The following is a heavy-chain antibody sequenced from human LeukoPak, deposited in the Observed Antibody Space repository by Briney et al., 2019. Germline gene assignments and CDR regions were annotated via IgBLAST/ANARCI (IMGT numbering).Heavy chain of an antibody. Sequence: SETLSLTCTVSGGSISSYYWTWFRQPPGKGLEWIGYIYSSGSTNYNPSLKSRVTISVDTSKNQFSLKLRSVTAADTAVYYCARDRGGYYFPYWGQEPLVTVSS. J-gene: IGHJ4*02. CDR1: GGSISSYY. D-gene: IGHD3-10*01. CDR2: IYSSGST. V-gene: IGHV4-59*01. CDR3: ARDRGGYYFPY.